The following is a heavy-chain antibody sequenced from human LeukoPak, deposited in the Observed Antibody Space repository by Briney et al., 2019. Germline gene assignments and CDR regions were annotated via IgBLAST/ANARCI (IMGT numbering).Heavy chain of an antibody. CDR1: GGSFSGYY. Sequence: SETLSLTCAVYGGSFSGYYWSWIRQPPGKGLEWIGEINHSGSTNYNPSLKSRVTISVDTSKNQFSLKLSSVTAADTAVYYCARVKGRYFDRLLHPYFDYWGQGTLVTVSS. CDR3: ARVKGRYFDRLLHPYFDY. J-gene: IGHJ4*02. D-gene: IGHD3-9*01. CDR2: INHSGST. V-gene: IGHV4-34*01.